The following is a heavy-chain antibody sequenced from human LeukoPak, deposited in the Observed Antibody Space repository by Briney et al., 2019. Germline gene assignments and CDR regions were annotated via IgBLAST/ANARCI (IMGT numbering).Heavy chain of an antibody. Sequence: SETLSLTCAVSGGSISSYYWSWIRQPPGKGLEWIGYIYYSGSTYYNPSLKSRVTISVDTSKNQFSLKLSSVTAADTAVYYCARVEGTYYYDSSGYFPIVYFDYWGQGTLVTVSS. D-gene: IGHD3-22*01. CDR1: GGSISSYY. CDR2: IYYSGST. J-gene: IGHJ4*02. CDR3: ARVEGTYYYDSSGYFPIVYFDY. V-gene: IGHV4-59*01.